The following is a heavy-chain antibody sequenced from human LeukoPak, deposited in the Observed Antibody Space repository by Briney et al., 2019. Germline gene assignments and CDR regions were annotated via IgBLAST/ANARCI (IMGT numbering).Heavy chain of an antibody. V-gene: IGHV4-59*01. J-gene: IGHJ3*02. CDR3: ATTTSGGDAFDI. Sequence: SETLSLTCTVSGGSITHYYWTWIRQPPGKTLEWIGYSYYSGSTKYNPSLKSRVTISVDTSNNQFSLNLRSVTAADTAVYYCATTTSGGDAFDIWGQGTMVTVSS. CDR1: GGSITHYY. CDR2: SYYSGST. D-gene: IGHD1-26*01.